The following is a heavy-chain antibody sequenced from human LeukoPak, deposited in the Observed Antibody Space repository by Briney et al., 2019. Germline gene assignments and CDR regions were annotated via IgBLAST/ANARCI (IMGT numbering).Heavy chain of an antibody. D-gene: IGHD1-26*01. Sequence: TSETLSLTCTVSGGSISSYYWSWIRQPPGKGLEWIGYIYYSGSTNYNPSLKSRVTISVDTSKNQFSLKLSSVTAADTAVYYCAREGAPWELLDYWGQGTQVTVSS. CDR3: AREGAPWELLDY. CDR1: GGSISSYY. V-gene: IGHV4-59*01. J-gene: IGHJ4*02. CDR2: IYYSGST.